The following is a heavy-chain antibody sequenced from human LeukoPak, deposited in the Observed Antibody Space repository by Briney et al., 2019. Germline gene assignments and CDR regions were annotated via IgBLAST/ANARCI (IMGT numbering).Heavy chain of an antibody. D-gene: IGHD2-15*01. V-gene: IGHV3-21*01. Sequence: GGSLRLSCAASGFTFSSYSMNWVRQAPGKGLEWVSSISDSGSSIFYAVSVKGRFTISRDSAKNSLYLQMNSLRAEDTAVYYCARDVAAIAGGYMDVWGKGTTVTVSS. J-gene: IGHJ6*03. CDR3: ARDVAAIAGGYMDV. CDR1: GFTFSSYS. CDR2: ISDSGSSI.